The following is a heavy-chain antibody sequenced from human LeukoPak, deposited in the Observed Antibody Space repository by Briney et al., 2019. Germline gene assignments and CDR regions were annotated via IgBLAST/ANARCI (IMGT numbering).Heavy chain of an antibody. D-gene: IGHD4-17*01. J-gene: IGHJ4*02. CDR1: GFTFSSYA. Sequence: GGSLRLSCAASGFTFSSYAMSWVRQAPGKGLVWVSAISGSGGSTYYADSVKGRFTISRDNSKNTLYLQMNSLRAEDTAVYYCAKRPDYYGDYYFDYWGQGTLVTVSS. CDR2: ISGSGGST. CDR3: AKRPDYYGDYYFDY. V-gene: IGHV3-23*01.